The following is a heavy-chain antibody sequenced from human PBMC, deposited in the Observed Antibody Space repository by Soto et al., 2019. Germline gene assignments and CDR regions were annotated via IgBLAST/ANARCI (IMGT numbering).Heavy chain of an antibody. CDR3: AYRQIHVTSAWSY. CDR1: GFSLSTSGVG. V-gene: IGHV2-5*02. Sequence: QITLKAAGPTLVKPTQTLTLTCSYPGFSLSTSGVGVGWIRQPPRKALEWLAVIYWDDDERYSPFLRIRLSITKDTTKNPVVLKMTNLDLVDTATYFCAYRQIHVTSAWSYWGQGTLVTVSS. CDR2: IYWDDDE. D-gene: IGHD6-19*01. J-gene: IGHJ4*02.